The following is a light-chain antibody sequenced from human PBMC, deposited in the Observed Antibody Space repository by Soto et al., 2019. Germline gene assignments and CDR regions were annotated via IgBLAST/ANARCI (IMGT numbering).Light chain of an antibody. CDR2: RAS. CDR3: QQYQNLWT. Sequence: ELVMTQSQATLSVPPAQRDTLSFRASQSVSSNVAWYQQRPGQAPRLLIYRASTRATGVPARFSGSGSGTEFTLTISGLQSEDFALYYCQQYQNLWTFGQGTKVDIK. V-gene: IGKV3-15*01. CDR1: QSVSSN. J-gene: IGKJ1*01.